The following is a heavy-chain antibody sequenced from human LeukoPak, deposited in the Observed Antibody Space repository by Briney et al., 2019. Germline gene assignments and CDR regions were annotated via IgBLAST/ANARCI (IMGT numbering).Heavy chain of an antibody. CDR1: GYTFTSYG. J-gene: IGHJ6*02. CDR2: ISAYNGNT. D-gene: IGHD1-7*01. Sequence: ASVKVSCKASGYTFTSYGISWVRQAPGQGLEWMGWISAYNGNTNYAQKLQGRVTMTTDTSTSTAYMELGSLRSDDTAVYYCASCRTTGAYYYYGMDVWGQGTTVTVSS. V-gene: IGHV1-18*01. CDR3: ASCRTTGAYYYYGMDV.